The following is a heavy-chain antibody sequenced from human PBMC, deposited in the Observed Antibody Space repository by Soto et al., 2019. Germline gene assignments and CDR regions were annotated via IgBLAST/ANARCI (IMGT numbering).Heavy chain of an antibody. CDR2: ISSSSSYI. D-gene: IGHD5-18*01. J-gene: IGHJ6*02. CDR1: GFTFSRYS. V-gene: IGHV3-21*01. CDR3: ARGQPGDYYYYYGMDV. Sequence: GGSLRLSCAASGFTFSRYSMNWVRQAPGKGLEWVSSISSSSSYIYYADSVKGRFTISRDNAKNSLYLQMNSLRAEDTAVYYCARGQPGDYYYYYGMDVWGQGTTVTVSS.